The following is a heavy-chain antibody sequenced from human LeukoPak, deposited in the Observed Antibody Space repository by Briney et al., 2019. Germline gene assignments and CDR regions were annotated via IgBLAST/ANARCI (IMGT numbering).Heavy chain of an antibody. CDR2: ISTSSSYI. V-gene: IGHV3-21*01. CDR1: GFTFSNYG. Sequence: PGGSLRLSCAASGFTFSNYGMHWVRQAPGKGLEWLSYISTSSSYIYYAVSVKGRFTVSRDNAMNSLFLQMNSLIAEDTAVYYCARVGIRFLEQYYFDYWGQGTLVTDSS. CDR3: ARVGIRFLEQYYFDY. J-gene: IGHJ4*02. D-gene: IGHD3-3*01.